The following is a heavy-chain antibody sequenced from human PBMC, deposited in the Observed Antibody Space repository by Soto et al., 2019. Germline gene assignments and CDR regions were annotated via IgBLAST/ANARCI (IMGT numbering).Heavy chain of an antibody. D-gene: IGHD3-16*01. CDR3: AAAVPAEYVFPYYYMDV. V-gene: IGHV4-59*01. Sequence: QVQLQESGPGLVKPSETLSLTCTVSGASISSYHWSWIRQPPGKGLEWIGYIYYSGSANYNPSLKRRVTFSVGTSKNQVSLKLSSVTAADTGVYYCAAAVPAEYVFPYYYMDVWGKGTTVTVSS. J-gene: IGHJ6*03. CDR2: IYYSGSA. CDR1: GASISSYH.